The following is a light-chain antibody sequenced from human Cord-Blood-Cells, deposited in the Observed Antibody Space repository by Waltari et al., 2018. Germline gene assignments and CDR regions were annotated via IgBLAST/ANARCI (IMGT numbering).Light chain of an antibody. Sequence: QSVLTQPPSVPGAPGQRVTISCTGSSPHIGAGSDVHWYQQLPGTAPKLLIYGSSNRPSGVPDRFSGSKSGTSASLAITGLQAEDEADYYCQSYDSSLSGWVFGGGTKLTVL. V-gene: IGLV1-40*01. CDR2: GSS. J-gene: IGLJ3*02. CDR3: QSYDSSLSGWV. CDR1: SPHIGAGSD.